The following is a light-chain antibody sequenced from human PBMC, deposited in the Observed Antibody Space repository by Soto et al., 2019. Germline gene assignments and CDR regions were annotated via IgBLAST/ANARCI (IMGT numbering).Light chain of an antibody. CDR2: GAS. CDR3: QQYDYWPPIT. Sequence: EIVMTQSPATLSASPGERATLSCRASQTISKKLAWYQHKPGQAPRLLIYGASTRVTGIPARFSGSGSGTEFTLTISSLQSEDVAVYYCQQYDYWPPITFGGGTKVEIK. CDR1: QTISKK. V-gene: IGKV3-15*01. J-gene: IGKJ4*01.